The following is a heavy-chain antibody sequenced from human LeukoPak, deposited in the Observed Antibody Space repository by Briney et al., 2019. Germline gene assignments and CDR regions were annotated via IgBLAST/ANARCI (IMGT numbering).Heavy chain of an antibody. CDR1: GYTFTSYG. V-gene: IGHV1-18*01. D-gene: IGHD4-17*01. CDR2: INPSAGNT. J-gene: IGHJ4*01. Sequence: ASVKVSCNASGYTFTSYGINWVRQAPGQGLEWMGFINPSAGNTAYAQKFQGRVTMTRDTSTSTVYMDLTSLRSDDTAVYYCARGKYGDWYFDYWGQGSLVTVSS. CDR3: ARGKYGDWYFDY.